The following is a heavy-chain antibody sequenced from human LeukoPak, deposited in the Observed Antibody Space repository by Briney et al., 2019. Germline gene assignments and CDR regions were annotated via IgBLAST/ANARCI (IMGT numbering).Heavy chain of an antibody. Sequence: ASVKVSCKASGYTFTSYYMHWVRQAPGQGLEWMGWINPNSGGTNYAQKFQGRVTMTRDTSISTAYMELSRLRSDDTAVYYCARLPPDYYDSSGYFYYFDYWGQGTLVTVSS. CDR2: INPNSGGT. CDR1: GYTFTSYY. V-gene: IGHV1-2*02. CDR3: ARLPPDYYDSSGYFYYFDY. J-gene: IGHJ4*02. D-gene: IGHD3-22*01.